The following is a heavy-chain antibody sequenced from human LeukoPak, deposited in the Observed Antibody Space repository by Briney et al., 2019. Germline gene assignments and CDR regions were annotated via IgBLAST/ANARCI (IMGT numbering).Heavy chain of an antibody. Sequence: GGSLRLSCAASGFTVSSNYMSWVRQAPGKGLEWVSVIYSGGSTYYADSVKGRFTISRDNSKNTLYLQMNSLRAEDTAVYYCARGKLPHSGSYGLDYWGQGTLVTVSS. CDR2: IYSGGST. CDR3: ARGKLPHSGSYGLDY. V-gene: IGHV3-66*01. CDR1: GFTVSSNY. J-gene: IGHJ4*02. D-gene: IGHD1-26*01.